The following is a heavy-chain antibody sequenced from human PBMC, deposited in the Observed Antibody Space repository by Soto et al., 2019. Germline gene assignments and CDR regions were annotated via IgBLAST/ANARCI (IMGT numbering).Heavy chain of an antibody. CDR3: ARGLPRGYNYGTGFDI. Sequence: QVQLVESGGGVVQPGRALRLSCAASGFTFSTYGMHWVRQAPGKGLEWVAVIWYDGSIKYYADSVKGRFTISRDNPKNTVHLQMNSLRAEDTAVYYCARGLPRGYNYGTGFDIWCQGTMVTVSS. CDR1: GFTFSTYG. J-gene: IGHJ3*02. CDR2: IWYDGSIK. V-gene: IGHV3-33*01. D-gene: IGHD5-18*01.